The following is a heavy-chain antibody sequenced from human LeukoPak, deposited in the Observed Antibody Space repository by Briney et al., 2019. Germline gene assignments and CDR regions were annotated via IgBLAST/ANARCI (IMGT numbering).Heavy chain of an antibody. Sequence: GESLRISCKGSGYPFSSYWIGWLRQMPGKGLEWMGIIYPGDSDTRYSPSLQGQVTISVDTSIGTAYLQWSSLKASDTAIYYCARQNDFRLDYWGQGTLVTVSS. J-gene: IGHJ4*02. CDR2: IYPGDSDT. CDR1: GYPFSSYW. V-gene: IGHV5-51*01. D-gene: IGHD3-3*01. CDR3: ARQNDFRLDY.